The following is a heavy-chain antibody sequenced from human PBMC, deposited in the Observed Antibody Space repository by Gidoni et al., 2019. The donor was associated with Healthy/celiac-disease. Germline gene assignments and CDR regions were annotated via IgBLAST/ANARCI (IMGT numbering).Heavy chain of an antibody. CDR1: GHTFTGYY. Sequence: QVQLVHSGAEGKKPGASVKGSCKASGHTFTGYYMHWVRQAPGQGLEWMGWINPNSSGTNNAQKFQGRVTMTRDTSISTADMELSRLRSDDTAVYYCARVPTPIVVVPAAIPWFDPWGQGTLVTVSS. J-gene: IGHJ5*02. CDR2: INPNSSGT. D-gene: IGHD2-2*01. V-gene: IGHV1-2*02. CDR3: ARVPTPIVVVPAAIPWFDP.